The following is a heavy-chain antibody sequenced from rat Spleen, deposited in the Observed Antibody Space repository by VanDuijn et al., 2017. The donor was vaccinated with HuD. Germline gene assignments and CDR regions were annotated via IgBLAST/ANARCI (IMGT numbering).Heavy chain of an antibody. CDR2: ISYDGSSF. J-gene: IGHJ3*01. CDR3: TTVTY. V-gene: IGHV5-20*01. CDR1: GFTFSKYD. Sequence: EVQLVESGGGSLQPGRSTKLSCAASGFTFSKYDMAWVRQAPTKGLEWVASISYDGSSFYYRDSVKGRFTISRDNTRSTLYLQMDSLRSEDAATYYCTTVTYWGQGTLVTVSS.